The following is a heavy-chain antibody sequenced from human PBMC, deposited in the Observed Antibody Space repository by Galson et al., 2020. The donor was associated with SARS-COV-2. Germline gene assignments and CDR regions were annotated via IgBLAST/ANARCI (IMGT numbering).Heavy chain of an antibody. CDR1: GFTLSDYA. D-gene: IGHD2-2*01. Sequence: GGSLRISCSASGFTLSDYAMHWVRQAPGKGLEYVSALSSNGGTSFYADSVNGRFTMSRDNSNNMFYLQMTGLRVEDTALYYCLAYSSTRQSYWGQGTLVTVSS. J-gene: IGHJ4*02. CDR3: LAYSSTRQSY. V-gene: IGHV3-64D*09. CDR2: LSSNGGTS.